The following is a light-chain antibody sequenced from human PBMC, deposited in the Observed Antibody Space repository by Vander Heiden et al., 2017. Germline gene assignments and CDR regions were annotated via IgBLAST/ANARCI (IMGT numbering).Light chain of an antibody. CDR3: RQAPQKPTT. CDR1: QSLLHGNGYNY. Sequence: DIVMTQSPLSLPVTPGEPASISCRSSQSLLHGNGYNYLDWYLQKPVQSPQLLIYLGSNRASAVPDRFTGSGSGTDFTLKMSRVKAEHIGVYYCRQAPQKPTTFGQ. CDR2: LGS. V-gene: IGKV2-28*01. J-gene: IGKJ1*01.